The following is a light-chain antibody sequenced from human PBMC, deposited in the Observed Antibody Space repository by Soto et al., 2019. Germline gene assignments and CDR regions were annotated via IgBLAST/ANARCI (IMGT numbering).Light chain of an antibody. V-gene: IGLV1-40*01. CDR2: GNR. J-gene: IGLJ3*02. CDR1: NSNLGAGYD. CDR3: QAYDYSLTAFV. Sequence: QPVLTQPPSVSGVPGQRVTISCTGNNSNLGAGYDVHRYQQLPGAAPKLVVFGNRNRPSGVPERFSGSKSGTSASLAITGLQAEDEADYYCQAYDYSLTAFVFGGGTKLTVL.